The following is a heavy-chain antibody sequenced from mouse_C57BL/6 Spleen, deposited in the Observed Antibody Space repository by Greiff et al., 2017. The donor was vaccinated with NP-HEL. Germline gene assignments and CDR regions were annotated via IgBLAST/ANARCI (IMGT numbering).Heavy chain of an antibody. CDR2: INYDGSST. CDR1: GFTFSDYY. J-gene: IGHJ2*01. CDR3: ARDNYYYGSSYFDY. Sequence: DVKLVESEGGLVQPGSSMKLSCTASGFTFSDYYMAWVRQVPEKGLEWVANINYDGSSTYYLDSLKSRFIISRDNAKNILYLQMSSLKSEDTATYYCARDNYYYGSSYFDYWGQGTTLTVSS. V-gene: IGHV5-16*01. D-gene: IGHD1-1*01.